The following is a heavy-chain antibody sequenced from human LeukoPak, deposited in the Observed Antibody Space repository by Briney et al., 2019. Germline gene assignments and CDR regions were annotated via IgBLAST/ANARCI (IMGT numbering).Heavy chain of an antibody. J-gene: IGHJ4*02. Sequence: ASVKVSRKASGYTFTGYYIHWVRQAPGQGLEWVGWINPNSGGAKYAQKFQDRVTMTRDTSISTAYMGLSRLRSDDTAVYYCARLEVAAAGRDYWGQGTLVTVSS. CDR2: INPNSGGA. D-gene: IGHD6-13*01. V-gene: IGHV1-2*02. CDR3: ARLEVAAAGRDY. CDR1: GYTFTGYY.